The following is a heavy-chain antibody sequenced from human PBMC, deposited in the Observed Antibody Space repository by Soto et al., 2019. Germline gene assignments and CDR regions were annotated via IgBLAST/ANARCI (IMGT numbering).Heavy chain of an antibody. CDR1: GFSLSSIGMC. V-gene: IGHV2-70*01. D-gene: IGHD3-3*01. CDR2: IDWDGDE. J-gene: IGHJ5*01. Sequence: SGPTLVNPTQTLTLTCTFSGFSLSSIGMCVSWIRQPPGKALEWLALIDWDGDEYYSTSLEIRLTISKDTSKNQVVLTMSNMDPVDTATYYCARSNTRSGFFNWFDSWGQGTLVTVSS. CDR3: ARSNTRSGFFNWFDS.